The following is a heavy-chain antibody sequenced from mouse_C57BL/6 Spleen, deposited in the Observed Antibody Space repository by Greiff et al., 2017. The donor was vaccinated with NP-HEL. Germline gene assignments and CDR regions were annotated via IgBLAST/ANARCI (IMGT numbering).Heavy chain of an antibody. V-gene: IGHV1-52*01. CDR3: AMGPYYAMDY. CDR2: IDPSDSET. J-gene: IGHJ4*01. Sequence: VQLQQPGAELVRPGSSVKLSCKASGYTFTSYWMHWVKQRPIQGLEWIGNIDPSDSETHYNQKFKDKATLTVDKSSSTAYMQLSSLTSEDSAVYYCAMGPYYAMDYWGQGTSVTVSS. CDR1: GYTFTSYW.